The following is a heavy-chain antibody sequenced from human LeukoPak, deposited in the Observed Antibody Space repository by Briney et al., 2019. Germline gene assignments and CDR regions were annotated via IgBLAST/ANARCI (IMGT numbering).Heavy chain of an antibody. CDR1: GYRFPSYW. J-gene: IGHJ4*02. CDR2: IDPIDSYT. Sequence: GESLKISCKASGYRFPSYWITWVRQMPGKGLEWMGGIDPIDSYTTYSPSFQGHVTISADKSIATVYLQWSSLKASDTAMYYCARARVDTAMDDFDYWGQGTLVTVSS. V-gene: IGHV5-10-1*01. D-gene: IGHD5-18*01. CDR3: ARARVDTAMDDFDY.